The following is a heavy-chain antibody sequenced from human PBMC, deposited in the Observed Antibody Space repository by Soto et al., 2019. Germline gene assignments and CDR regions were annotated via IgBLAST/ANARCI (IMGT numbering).Heavy chain of an antibody. D-gene: IGHD6-13*01. CDR2: IYPGDSDT. CDR1: GYSFTIYW. J-gene: IGHJ6*02. Sequence: GESLKISCKCSGYSFTIYWIGWVRQMPGKGLEWMGIIYPGDSDTRYSPSFQGQVTISADKSISTAYLQWSSMKASDTEMYSCARIGAARDPKNYYSYDMDVWGQGTTVTVSS. V-gene: IGHV5-51*01. CDR3: ARIGAARDPKNYYSYDMDV.